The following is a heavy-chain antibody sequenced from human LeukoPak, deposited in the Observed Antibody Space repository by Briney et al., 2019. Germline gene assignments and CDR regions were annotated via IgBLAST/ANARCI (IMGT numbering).Heavy chain of an antibody. CDR1: GYSISSGYY. J-gene: IGHJ5*02. CDR2: IYHSGST. D-gene: IGHD6-13*01. Sequence: PSETLSLTCAVSGYSISSGYYWGWLRQPPGKGLEWIGSIYHSGSTYYNPSLKSRVTISVDTSKSQFSLKLSSVTAADTAVYYCARGNHDSSSWYTWGQGTLVTVSS. V-gene: IGHV4-38-2*01. CDR3: ARGNHDSSSWYT.